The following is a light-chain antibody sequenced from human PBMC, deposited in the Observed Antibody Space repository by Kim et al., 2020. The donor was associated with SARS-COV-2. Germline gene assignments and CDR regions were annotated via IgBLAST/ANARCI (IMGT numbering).Light chain of an antibody. CDR1: QGVNSY. CDR3: QQRSNWPLT. J-gene: IGKJ4*01. CDR2: DAS. V-gene: IGKV3-11*01. Sequence: EIVLTQSPATLSLSPGERATLSCRASQGVNSYLAWYQQKPGQAPRLLIYDASNRATGIPARFSGSGSGTDFTLTISSLEPEDFAVYYCQQRSNWPLTFGGGTKVEIK.